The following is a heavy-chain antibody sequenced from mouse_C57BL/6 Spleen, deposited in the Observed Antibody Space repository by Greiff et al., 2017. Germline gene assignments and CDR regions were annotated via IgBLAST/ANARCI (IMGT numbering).Heavy chain of an antibody. V-gene: IGHV1-80*01. CDR2: IYPGDGDT. Sequence: QVQLKESGAELVKPGASVKISCKASGYAFSSYWMNWVKQRPGKGLEWIGQIYPGDGDTNYNGKFKGKATLTADKSSSTAYMQLSSLTSEDSAVYVCARKGAVVGYFEVWGTGTTVTVSS. J-gene: IGHJ1*03. CDR1: GYAFSSYW. CDR3: ARKGAVVGYFEV.